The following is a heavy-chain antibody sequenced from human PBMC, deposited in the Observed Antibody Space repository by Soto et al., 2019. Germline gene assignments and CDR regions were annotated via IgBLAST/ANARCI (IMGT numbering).Heavy chain of an antibody. D-gene: IGHD2-2*01. CDR3: ARPHSSDCSSTSCYGGPRGGRFDP. CDR1: GGSISSSSYY. V-gene: IGHV4-39*01. CDR2: IYYSGST. Sequence: SETLSLTCTVSGGSISSSSYYWGWIRQPPGKRLEWIGSIYYSGSTYYNPSLKSRVTISVDTSKNQFSLKLSSVTAADTAVYYCARPHSSDCSSTSCYGGPRGGRFDPWGQGTLVTVSS. J-gene: IGHJ5*02.